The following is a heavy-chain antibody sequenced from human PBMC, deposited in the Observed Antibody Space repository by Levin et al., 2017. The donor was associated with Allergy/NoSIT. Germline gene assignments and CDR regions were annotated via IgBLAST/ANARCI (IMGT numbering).Heavy chain of an antibody. J-gene: IGHJ6*02. CDR1: GGTFSSYA. CDR2: IIPILGIA. CDR3: ARGYCSGGSCYSPYYYYYGMDV. D-gene: IGHD2-15*01. Sequence: SVKVSCKASGGTFSSYAISWVRQAPGQGLEWMGRIIPILGIANYAQKFQGRVTITADKSTSTAYMELSSLRSEDTAVYYCARGYCSGGSCYSPYYYYYGMDVWGQGTTVTVSS. V-gene: IGHV1-69*04.